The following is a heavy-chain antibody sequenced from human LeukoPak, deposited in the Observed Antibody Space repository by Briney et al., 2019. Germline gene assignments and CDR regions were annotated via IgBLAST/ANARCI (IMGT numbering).Heavy chain of an antibody. Sequence: GGSLRLSCAASGFTLSSYSMNWVRQAPGKGLEWVSCISSSSAIYHADSVKGRFTISRDNSKNTLYLQMNSLRAEDTAVYYCARTPLRSSSSWFDYWGQGTLVTVSS. V-gene: IGHV3-48*01. D-gene: IGHD6-6*01. CDR1: GFTLSSYS. CDR2: ISSSSAI. CDR3: ARTPLRSSSSWFDY. J-gene: IGHJ4*02.